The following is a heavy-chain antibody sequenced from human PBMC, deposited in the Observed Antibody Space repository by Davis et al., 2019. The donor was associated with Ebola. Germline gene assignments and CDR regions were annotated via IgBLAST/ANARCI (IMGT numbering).Heavy chain of an antibody. Sequence: GRFTISRDNAKNSLYLQMNSLRAEDTAVYYCARDSEDIVVVVAATLDYWGQGTLVTVSS. CDR3: ARDSEDIVVVVAATLDY. D-gene: IGHD2-15*01. J-gene: IGHJ4*02. V-gene: IGHV3-11*05.